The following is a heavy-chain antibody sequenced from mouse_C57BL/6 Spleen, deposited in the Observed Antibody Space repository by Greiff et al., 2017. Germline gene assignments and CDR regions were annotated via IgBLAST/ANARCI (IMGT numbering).Heavy chain of an antibody. CDR2: ISGGGGNT. D-gene: IGHD2-1*01. Sequence: EVKLMESGGGLVKPGGSLKLSCAASGFTFSSYTMSWVRQTPEKRLEWVATISGGGGNTYYPDSVKGRVTISRDNAKNTLYLQMSSLRSEDTALYYCARHLLGAFDWGQGTLVTVSA. CDR3: ARHLLGAFD. CDR1: GFTFSSYT. J-gene: IGHJ3*01. V-gene: IGHV5-9*01.